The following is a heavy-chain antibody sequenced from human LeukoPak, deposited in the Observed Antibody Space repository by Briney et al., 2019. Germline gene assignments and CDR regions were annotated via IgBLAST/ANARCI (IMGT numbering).Heavy chain of an antibody. Sequence: PGGSLRLSCAASGFTFSSYGIHWVRQAPGKGLEWVAIIWYDGNNKYYADSVKGRFTVSRDNSKNTLYPQMNSLRVEDTAVYYCGRASGNFGYYHYMDVWGKGTTVTVSS. CDR2: IWYDGNNK. D-gene: IGHD1-1*01. V-gene: IGHV3-33*01. CDR1: GFTFSSYG. CDR3: GRASGNFGYYHYMDV. J-gene: IGHJ6*03.